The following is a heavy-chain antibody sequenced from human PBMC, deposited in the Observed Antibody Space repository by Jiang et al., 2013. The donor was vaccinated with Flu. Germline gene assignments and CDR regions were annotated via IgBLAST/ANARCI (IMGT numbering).Heavy chain of an antibody. D-gene: IGHD3-10*01. V-gene: IGHV4-38-2*01. CDR3: ARPSGRCGSGSYCHWYFDL. J-gene: IGHJ2*01. Sequence: GPGLVKPSETLSLICAVSHYSISSGNYWGWIRQPPGKGLEWIGSMHRSGSTYYNPSLKSRVTISVDTSNNQFSLKLSSVTAADTAVYFCARPSGRCGSGSYCHWYFDLWGRGTLVTVSA. CDR2: MHRSGST. CDR1: HYSISSGNY.